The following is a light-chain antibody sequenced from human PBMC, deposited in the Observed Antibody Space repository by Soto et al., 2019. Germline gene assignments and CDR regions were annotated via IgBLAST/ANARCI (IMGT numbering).Light chain of an antibody. CDR1: QTISSW. J-gene: IGKJ1*01. CDR2: KAS. V-gene: IGKV1-5*03. Sequence: DIQMTQYPSTLCASVGDRVTITCRASQTISSWLAWYQQKPGKAPKLLIYKASTLKSGVPSRFSGSGSGTEFTLTISSLQPDDFATYYCQHYNSYSETFGQGTKVDIK. CDR3: QHYNSYSET.